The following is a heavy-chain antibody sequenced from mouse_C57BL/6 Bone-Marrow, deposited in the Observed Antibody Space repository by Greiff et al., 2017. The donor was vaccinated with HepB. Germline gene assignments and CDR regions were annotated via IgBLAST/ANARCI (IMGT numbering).Heavy chain of an antibody. D-gene: IGHD2-5*01. V-gene: IGHV1-9*01. Sequence: QVQLQQSGAELMKPGASVKLSCKATGYTFTGYWIEWVKQRPGHGLEWIGEILPGSGSTNYNEKFKGKATFTADTSSNTAYMQLSSLTTEDSAIYYCVRETYYSNYVDYAMDYWGQGTSVTVSS. CDR1: GYTFTGYW. J-gene: IGHJ4*01. CDR2: ILPGSGST. CDR3: VRETYYSNYVDYAMDY.